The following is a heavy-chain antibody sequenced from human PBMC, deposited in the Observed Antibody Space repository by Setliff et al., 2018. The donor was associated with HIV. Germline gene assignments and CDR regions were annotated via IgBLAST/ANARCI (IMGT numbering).Heavy chain of an antibody. CDR2: IYYNGNT. CDR1: GGSISSGGYY. D-gene: IGHD1-26*01. V-gene: IGHV4-31*03. CDR3: ARVGSVGYFRFFDY. J-gene: IGHJ4*02. Sequence: PSETLSLTCTVSGGSISSGGYYWSWIRQHPGRGLEWIGYIYYNGNTYYNPSLKSRVTISVDTSKNQVHLTLTSVTAADTAVYHCARVGSVGYFRFFDYWGQGTLVTVSS.